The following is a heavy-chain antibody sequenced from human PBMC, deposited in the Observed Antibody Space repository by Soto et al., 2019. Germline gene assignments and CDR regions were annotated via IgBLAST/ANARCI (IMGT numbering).Heavy chain of an antibody. J-gene: IGHJ4*02. CDR3: ATGGSGYFTY. D-gene: IGHD3-22*01. CDR2: IKSDGSYT. Sequence: EVQLVESGGGLVQPGGSLRLSCAASGFTFNTYWMQWVRQAPGKGLVWVSRIKSDGSYTNYADSVKGRFTISRDNAKNTMFLQMNSLEAEGAAVYYCATGGSGYFTYWGQGTLVTVSS. CDR1: GFTFNTYW. V-gene: IGHV3-74*01.